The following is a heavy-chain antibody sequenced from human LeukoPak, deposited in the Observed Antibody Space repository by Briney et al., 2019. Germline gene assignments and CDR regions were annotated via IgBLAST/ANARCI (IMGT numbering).Heavy chain of an antibody. D-gene: IGHD6-19*01. CDR3: ARSYSSGWYYFEY. Sequence: SETLSLTCTVSGGSISSYYWSWIRQPPGKGLERIGYIYYSGSTNYNPSLKSRVTISVDTSKNQFSLKLSSVTAADTAVYYCARSYSSGWYYFEYWGQGTLVTVSS. CDR1: GGSISSYY. V-gene: IGHV4-59*01. J-gene: IGHJ4*02. CDR2: IYYSGST.